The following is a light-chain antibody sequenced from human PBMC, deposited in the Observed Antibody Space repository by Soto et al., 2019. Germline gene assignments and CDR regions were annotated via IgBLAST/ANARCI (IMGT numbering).Light chain of an antibody. CDR3: QQYGSSPLT. Sequence: VLTQSPGTLSLSPGERATLSCRASQSVNSNYLAWYQQKPGQAPRLLISDASNRATGIPDRFRGTGSGTDFTLTISRLEPEDFAVYYCQQYGSSPLTFGGGTKVEIK. CDR2: DAS. CDR1: QSVNSNY. J-gene: IGKJ4*01. V-gene: IGKV3-20*01.